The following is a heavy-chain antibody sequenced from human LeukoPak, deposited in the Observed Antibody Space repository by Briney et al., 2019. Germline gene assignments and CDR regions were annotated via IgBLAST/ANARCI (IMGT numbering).Heavy chain of an antibody. D-gene: IGHD2-2*01. V-gene: IGHV3-49*03. CDR2: IRSKAYGGTT. CDR1: GFTVSSNY. J-gene: IGHJ4*02. CDR3: TRSRLLSPFDY. Sequence: GGSLRLSCAASGFTVSSNYMSWFRQAPGKGLEWVGFIRSKAYGGTTEYAASVKGRFTISRDDSKSIAYLQMNSLKTEDTAVYYCTRSRLLSPFDYWGQGTLVTVSS.